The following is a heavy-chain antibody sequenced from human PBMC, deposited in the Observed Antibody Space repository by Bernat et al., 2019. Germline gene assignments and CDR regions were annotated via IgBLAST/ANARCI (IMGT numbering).Heavy chain of an antibody. CDR3: ARLYYYQMGV. Sequence: EVQLVETGGGLIQPGGSLRLSCAASGLTVSSNDMTWARQAPGKGLEWVSVINKGGRTYYADSVKGRFNISRDNSKNTLYVEMSSLRAEDTAVYYCARLYYYQMGVWGQVTTVTVSS. J-gene: IGHJ6*02. CDR1: GLTVSSND. V-gene: IGHV3-53*05. CDR2: INKGGRT.